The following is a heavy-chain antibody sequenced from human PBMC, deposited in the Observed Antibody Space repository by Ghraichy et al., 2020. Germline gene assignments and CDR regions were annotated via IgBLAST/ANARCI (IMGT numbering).Heavy chain of an antibody. CDR1: GGSITSTGYY. CDR3: ARHVWYFDL. J-gene: IGHJ2*01. CDR2: IYYSGST. V-gene: IGHV4-39*01. Sequence: SCTVSGGSITSTGYYWGWIRQPPGKGLEWIGSIYYSGSTYYNPSLKSRVTISVDTSKNQFSLKLSSVTAADTAVYYCARHVWYFDLWGRGTLVTVSS.